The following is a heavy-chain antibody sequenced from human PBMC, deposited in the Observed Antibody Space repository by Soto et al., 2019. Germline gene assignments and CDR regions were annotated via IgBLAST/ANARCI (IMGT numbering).Heavy chain of an antibody. CDR2: INPDGSGT. CDR3: ASARDYCFDF. J-gene: IGHJ4*02. D-gene: IGHD2-15*01. V-gene: IGHV3-7*01. CDR1: GFTFSTYW. Sequence: EVQLVESGGGLVRSGGSLRLSCGASGFTFSTYWMTWVRQAPGKGLEWVANINPDGSGTYYVDSLRGRFTISRDNAKNLLYLQVNGLRADDTAIYYCASARDYCFDFWGQGTLVTVSS.